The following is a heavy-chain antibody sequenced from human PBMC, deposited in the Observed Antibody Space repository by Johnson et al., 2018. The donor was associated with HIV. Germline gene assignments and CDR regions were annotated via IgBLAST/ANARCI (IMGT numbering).Heavy chain of an antibody. Sequence: QVQLVESGGGVVQPGRSLRLSCAASGFTFSTYAMHWVRQAPGKGLEWVAVISYDGSNKYYADSVKGRFTISRDNSKNTLYLQMNSLRAEDTGVYYCARAGLYYDFWSGQRASDIWGQGTMVTVSS. D-gene: IGHD3-3*01. V-gene: IGHV3-30-3*01. CDR2: ISYDGSNK. CDR3: ARAGLYYDFWSGQRASDI. J-gene: IGHJ3*02. CDR1: GFTFSTYA.